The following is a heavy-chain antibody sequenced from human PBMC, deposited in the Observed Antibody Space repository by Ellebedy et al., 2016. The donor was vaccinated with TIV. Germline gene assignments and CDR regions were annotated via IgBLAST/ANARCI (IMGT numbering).Heavy chain of an antibody. CDR1: GGSLSGFP. D-gene: IGHD6-13*01. J-gene: IGHJ5*02. V-gene: IGHV4-59*01. Sequence: SETLSLXXTVSGGSLSGFPWSWIRPLPGKGLEWIGYISYSGVTSYNPSLKSRVIISVDTSKNQFSLNLSSVTAADTAVYYCAKLGNPAQAAAATGPWGQGTLVTVSS. CDR2: ISYSGVT. CDR3: AKLGNPAQAAAATGP.